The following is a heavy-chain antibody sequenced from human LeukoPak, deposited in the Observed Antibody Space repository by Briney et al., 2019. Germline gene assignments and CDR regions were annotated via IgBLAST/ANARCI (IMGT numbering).Heavy chain of an antibody. Sequence: GESLKISCQYSGYRFNSFWIGRVRQMPGKGPELMGVIFSGDSDTRYSPSFQGQVTISADKSITPAYLQWRSLTASDTAMFYCAMSSPVFGSSWYYWGQGTLVTVSS. J-gene: IGHJ4*02. V-gene: IGHV5-51*01. CDR1: GYRFNSFW. CDR3: AMSSPVFGSSWYY. D-gene: IGHD6-13*01. CDR2: IFSGDSDT.